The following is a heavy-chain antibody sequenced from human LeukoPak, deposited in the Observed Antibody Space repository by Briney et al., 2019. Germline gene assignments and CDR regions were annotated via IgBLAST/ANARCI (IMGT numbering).Heavy chain of an antibody. CDR3: ARPSFNSGSYFDH. Sequence: GGSLRLSCAASGFTFSSYGMSWVRQAPGKGLEWVATIKYDGSDKYYVDSVRGRFTISRDNAKNSLYLQMNSLSGEDTAVYFCARPSFNSGSYFDHWGQGTLVSVSS. CDR1: GFTFSSYG. V-gene: IGHV3-7*01. CDR2: IKYDGSDK. D-gene: IGHD6-25*01. J-gene: IGHJ4*02.